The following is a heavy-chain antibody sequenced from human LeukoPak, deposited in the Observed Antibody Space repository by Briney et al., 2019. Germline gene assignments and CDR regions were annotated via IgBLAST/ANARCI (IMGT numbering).Heavy chain of an antibody. V-gene: IGHV3-23*01. CDR2: ISGSGGST. CDR3: AKDINDLSPYYDSSGYYNY. D-gene: IGHD3-22*01. CDR1: GFTFSSYA. J-gene: IGHJ4*02. Sequence: PGGSLRLSCAASGFTFSSYAMSWVRQAPGKGLEWASAISGSGGSTYYADSVKGRFTISRDNSKNTLYLQMNSLRAEDTAVYYCAKDINDLSPYYDSSGYYNYWGQGTLVTVSS.